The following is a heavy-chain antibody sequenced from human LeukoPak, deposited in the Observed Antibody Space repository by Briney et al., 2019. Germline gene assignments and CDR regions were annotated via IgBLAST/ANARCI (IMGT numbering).Heavy chain of an antibody. CDR3: ARGQLRGSVDY. CDR2: ISSSSSYI. J-gene: IGHJ4*02. V-gene: IGHV3-21*01. D-gene: IGHD3-16*01. Sequence: GGSLRLSCAASGFTFSSYSMNWVRQAPGKGLEWVSSISSSSSYIYYADLVKGRFTISRDNAKNSLYLQMNSLRAEDTAVYYCARGQLRGSVDYWGQGTLVTVSS. CDR1: GFTFSSYS.